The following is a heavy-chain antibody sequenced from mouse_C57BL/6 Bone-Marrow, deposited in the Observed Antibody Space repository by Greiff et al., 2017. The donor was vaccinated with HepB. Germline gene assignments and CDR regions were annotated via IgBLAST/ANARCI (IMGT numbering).Heavy chain of an antibody. Sequence: EVQLQQSGPELVKPGASVKISCKASGYSFTGYYMHWVKQSSEKSLEWIGEINPSTGGTSYNQKFKGKATLTVDKSSSTAYMQLKILTSEYSAVYYGAPDSSGYRGFAYWGQGTLVTVSA. CDR3: APDSSGYRGFAY. V-gene: IGHV1-43*01. D-gene: IGHD3-2*02. CDR1: GYSFTGYY. J-gene: IGHJ3*01. CDR2: INPSTGGT.